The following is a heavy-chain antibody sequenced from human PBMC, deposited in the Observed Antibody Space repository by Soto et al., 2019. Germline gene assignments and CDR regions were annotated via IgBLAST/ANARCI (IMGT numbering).Heavy chain of an antibody. V-gene: IGHV3-53*01. J-gene: IGHJ5*02. CDR2: NYSGGST. Sequence: GGSLRLSCAISGFSVSSNYLSWVRQAPGKGLEWVSVNYSGGSTYYADSVQGRFTISRDKSNNTLYLQMRRVRAEDTAVYFCARHRHPRGTVGATSPLDPWGQGTQVTVSS. CDR3: ARHRHPRGTVGATSPLDP. CDR1: GFSVSSNY. D-gene: IGHD1-26*01.